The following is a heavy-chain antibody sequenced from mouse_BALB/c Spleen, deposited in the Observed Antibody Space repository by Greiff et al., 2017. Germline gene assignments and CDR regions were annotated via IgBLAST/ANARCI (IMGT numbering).Heavy chain of an antibody. J-gene: IGHJ2*01. CDR2: ISAGGST. CDR3: ARDHDYDVGIDY. D-gene: IGHD2-4*01. V-gene: IGHV2-9*02. CDR1: GFSLTSYG. Sequence: VQLQQSGPGLVAPSECLSLSCTASGFSLTSYGVYWVRQPPGKGLEWLGVISAGGSTNYNSAVMYRLTISKDNSKSQVFLKMSSLQTDDTAMYYCARDHDYDVGIDYWGQGTTLTVSS.